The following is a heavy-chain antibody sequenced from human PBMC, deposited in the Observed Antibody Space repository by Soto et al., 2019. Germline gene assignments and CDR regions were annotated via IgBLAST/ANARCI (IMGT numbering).Heavy chain of an antibody. Sequence: QVQLVESGGGVVQPGRSLRLSCAASGFTFSSYGMHWVRQAPGKGLEWVTFISYDGSNKYYADSVKGRFTISRDNSKNTLYLQMNRLRAEDTAVYYCAKGPGIVAAGIYGMDVSGQGTTVTVSS. CDR3: AKGPGIVAAGIYGMDV. CDR2: ISYDGSNK. J-gene: IGHJ6*02. D-gene: IGHD6-13*01. V-gene: IGHV3-30*18. CDR1: GFTFSSYG.